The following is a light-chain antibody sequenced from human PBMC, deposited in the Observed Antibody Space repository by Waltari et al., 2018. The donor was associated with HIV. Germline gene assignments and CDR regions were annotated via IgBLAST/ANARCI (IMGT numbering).Light chain of an antibody. J-gene: IGLJ2*01. CDR3: QSADSSGTYVV. CDR1: ALPKKY. Sequence: SYKLTQPPSVSVSPGPTAMITCSGDALPKKYSDWFQQKPGQAPVVVIYKDSERPSGIPERFSGSSSGTAATLTISGVQAEDEADYYCQSADSSGTYVVFGGGTKLTVL. CDR2: KDS. V-gene: IGLV3-25*03.